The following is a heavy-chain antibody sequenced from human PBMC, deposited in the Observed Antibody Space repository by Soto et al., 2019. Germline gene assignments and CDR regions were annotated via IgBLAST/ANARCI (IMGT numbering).Heavy chain of an antibody. Sequence: PSETLSLTCSVSGVSVTSNRYYWGWVRQPPGKGLQWIGSLFYSGSSYYDPSLRSRVTIYIDTSKNEFSLRLTSVTAADTALYYCVRLVGSSGYYYYYAMDVGGQGPTVTVS. CDR3: VRLVGSSGYYYYYAMDV. J-gene: IGHJ6*02. CDR1: GVSVTSNRYY. CDR2: LFYSGSS. D-gene: IGHD6-19*01. V-gene: IGHV4-39*01.